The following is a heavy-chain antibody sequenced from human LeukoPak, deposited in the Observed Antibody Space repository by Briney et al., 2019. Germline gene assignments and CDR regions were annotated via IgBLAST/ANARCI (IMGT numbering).Heavy chain of an antibody. V-gene: IGHV3-23*01. CDR3: AKRGRFEWELRY. D-gene: IGHD1-26*01. J-gene: IGHJ4*02. CDR2: IGGSGGSP. Sequence: GGSLRLSCAASGFTFSSHAMSWVRQAPGKGLEWVSAIGGSGGSPYYADSVKGRFTISRVNSKNTLYMQMNSLRAEDTAVYYCAKRGRFEWELRYWGQGTLVTVSS. CDR1: GFTFSSHA.